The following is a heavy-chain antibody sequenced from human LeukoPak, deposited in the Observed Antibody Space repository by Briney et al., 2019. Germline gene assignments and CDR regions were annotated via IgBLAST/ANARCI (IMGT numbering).Heavy chain of an antibody. V-gene: IGHV4-61*05. CDR1: GYSISSGYF. Sequence: SETLSLTCTVSGYSISSGYFWGWIRQPPGKGLEWIGYIYYRVTSDYNPSLKRRVTMSVDMSTRQISLKLSSVTAADTAVYYCARAVGGDGSGSLWGPGTLVTVSS. CDR3: ARAVGGDGSGSL. CDR2: IYYRVTS. D-gene: IGHD3-10*01. J-gene: IGHJ4*02.